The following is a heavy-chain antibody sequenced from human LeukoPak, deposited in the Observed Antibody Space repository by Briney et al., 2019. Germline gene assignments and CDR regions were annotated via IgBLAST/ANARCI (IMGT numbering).Heavy chain of an antibody. Sequence: GGSLRLSCATSGFNLNSKWMAWVRQAPGKGLEWVANINQDGSEKYHGDSVEGRFTISRDNAKSSLFLEMSSLRAEDTAVYYCADPPSDFWGQGTLVAVSS. CDR2: INQDGSEK. J-gene: IGHJ4*02. V-gene: IGHV3-7*01. CDR1: GFNLNSKW. CDR3: ADPPSDF.